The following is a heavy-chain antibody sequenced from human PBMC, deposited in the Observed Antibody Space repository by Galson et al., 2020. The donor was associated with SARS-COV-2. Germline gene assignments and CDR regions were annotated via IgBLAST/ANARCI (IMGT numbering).Heavy chain of an antibody. CDR1: GGSISSSSHY. V-gene: IGHV4-39*01. Sequence: SETLSLTCTVSGGSISSSSHYWGWIRQPPGKGLECVGFIYYSGSTFYNPSLKSRATISVDTSKNQFSLKLSSVTAADTAIYYCARRTYYGSGSTYWFDPWGQGTLVTVS. CDR3: ARRTYYGSGSTYWFDP. CDR2: IYYSGST. D-gene: IGHD3-10*01. J-gene: IGHJ5*02.